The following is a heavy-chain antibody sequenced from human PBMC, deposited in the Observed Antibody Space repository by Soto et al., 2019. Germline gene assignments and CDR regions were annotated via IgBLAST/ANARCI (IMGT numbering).Heavy chain of an antibody. Sequence: GGSLRLSCAASGFTFITYAMHWVRQAPGKGLEWVAFITFDGSYTNYVDSVKGRFTISRDNAKNSLYLQMNSLRAEDTAVYYCSLHMFDTSGSYAFDYWGQGILVSVSS. CDR2: ITFDGSYT. CDR3: SLHMFDTSGSYAFDY. D-gene: IGHD3-3*01. CDR1: GFTFITYA. V-gene: IGHV3-30*04. J-gene: IGHJ4*02.